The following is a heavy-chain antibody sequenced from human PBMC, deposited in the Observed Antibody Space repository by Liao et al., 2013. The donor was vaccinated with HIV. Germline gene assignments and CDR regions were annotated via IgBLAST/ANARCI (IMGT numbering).Heavy chain of an antibody. CDR3: ARGREQWLVPGFDY. CDR1: GGSISSAGYY. V-gene: IGHV4-61*02. D-gene: IGHD6-19*01. Sequence: QVQLQESGPGLVKPSQTLSLTCTVSGGSISSAGYYWSWIRQPAGKGLEWIGLIHTSGSTNYNPSLKSRVTISVDTSKNQFSLKLSSVTAADTAVYYCARGREQWLVPGFDYWGQGTRGHRLL. CDR2: IHTSGST. J-gene: IGHJ4*02.